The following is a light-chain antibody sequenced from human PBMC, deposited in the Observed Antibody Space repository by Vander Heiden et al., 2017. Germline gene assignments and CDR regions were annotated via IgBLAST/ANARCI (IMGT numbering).Light chain of an antibody. Sequence: EIPMTQSPPTLSVSAGERVTLSCRASLSVTTSLAWYQQKPGQPPRLLIYGASTRATGVPARFSGSGYGTEFTLTISSLQSEDFAVYFCQQYNNWPPWTFGQGTKVEIK. V-gene: IGKV3-15*01. CDR2: GAS. J-gene: IGKJ1*01. CDR1: LSVTTS. CDR3: QQYNNWPPWT.